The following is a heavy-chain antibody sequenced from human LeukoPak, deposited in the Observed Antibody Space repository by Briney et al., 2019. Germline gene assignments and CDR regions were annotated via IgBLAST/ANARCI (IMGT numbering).Heavy chain of an antibody. CDR3: ARGPYYYDRSGFSSLDY. Sequence: SETLSLTCAVYGGSFSGYYWSWIRQPPGKGLEWIGYIYYSGSTNYNPSLKSRVTISVDTSKNQFSLRLSSVTAADTAVYYCARGPYYYDRSGFSSLDYWGQGTLVTVSS. CDR2: IYYSGST. V-gene: IGHV4-59*01. J-gene: IGHJ4*02. D-gene: IGHD3-22*01. CDR1: GGSFSGYY.